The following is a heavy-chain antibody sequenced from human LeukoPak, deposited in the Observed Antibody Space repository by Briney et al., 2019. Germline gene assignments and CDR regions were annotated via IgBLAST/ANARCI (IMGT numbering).Heavy chain of an antibody. CDR3: ARGDYYDDCGYSD. V-gene: IGHV3-53*04. Sequence: GGSLRLSCEVSGFTVSTTYMSWVRQAPGKGLEWVSILYRGGATYYADSVKGRFSISRHDSNNTLFLQMNSLRPEDTAVYYCARGDYYDDCGYSDWGQGTLVTVSS. CDR2: LYRGGAT. CDR1: GFTVSTTY. J-gene: IGHJ4*02. D-gene: IGHD3-22*01.